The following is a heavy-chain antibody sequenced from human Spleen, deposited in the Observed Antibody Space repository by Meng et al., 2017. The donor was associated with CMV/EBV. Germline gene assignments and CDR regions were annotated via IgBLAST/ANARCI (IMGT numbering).Heavy chain of an antibody. CDR2: IYSDGRT. Sequence: GGSLRLSCEASGFTVNSNYMSWVRQAPGKGLECVSLIYSDGRTYYADSVKGRFTITRDNSKNTLHLQMNSLRAEDTAVYYCAKVRWLQSAGAMDVWGQGTTVTVSS. V-gene: IGHV3-53*01. CDR1: GFTVNSNY. D-gene: IGHD5-24*01. J-gene: IGHJ6*02. CDR3: AKVRWLQSAGAMDV.